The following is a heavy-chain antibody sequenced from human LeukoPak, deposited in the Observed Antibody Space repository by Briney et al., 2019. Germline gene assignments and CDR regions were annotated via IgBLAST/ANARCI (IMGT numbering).Heavy chain of an antibody. Sequence: SETLSLTCTVSGGSISSSSYYWGWIRQPPGKGLEWIGSIYYSGSTYYNPSLKSRVTISVDRSKNQFSLKLSSVTAADTAVYYCARVLDWNWYFDYWGQGTLVTVSS. CDR1: GGSISSSSYY. CDR3: ARVLDWNWYFDY. V-gene: IGHV4-39*07. J-gene: IGHJ4*02. CDR2: IYYSGST. D-gene: IGHD1-7*01.